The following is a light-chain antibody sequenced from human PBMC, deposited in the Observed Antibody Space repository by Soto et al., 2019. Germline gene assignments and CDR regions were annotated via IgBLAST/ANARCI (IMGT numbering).Light chain of an antibody. CDR3: QLWHSSSDHYV. CDR1: NIGSES. CDR2: DDS. Sequence: SYDLTQPPSVSVAPGQTARITCGGKNIGSESVHWYQQKPGQAPVLIVYDDSDRPSGIPERFSGSNSGNTATLTISRVEAGDEADYYCQLWHSSSDHYVFGTGTKVTVL. V-gene: IGLV3-21*02. J-gene: IGLJ1*01.